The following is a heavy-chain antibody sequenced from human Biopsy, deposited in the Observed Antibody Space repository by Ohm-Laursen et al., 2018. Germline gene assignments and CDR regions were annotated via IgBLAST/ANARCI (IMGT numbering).Heavy chain of an antibody. Sequence: SQTLSRTWTVSGDSISSYYWSWIRQPPGKGLEWIGYVYYTGSTDYNPSLQSRVTISVDTSKNHFSLRLRSVTPADTAIYYCARDRGYYSDRTVPGYFDLWGRGTLVTVSS. CDR3: ARDRGYYSDRTVPGYFDL. D-gene: IGHD3-22*01. V-gene: IGHV4-59*01. CDR1: GDSISSYY. CDR2: VYYTGST. J-gene: IGHJ2*01.